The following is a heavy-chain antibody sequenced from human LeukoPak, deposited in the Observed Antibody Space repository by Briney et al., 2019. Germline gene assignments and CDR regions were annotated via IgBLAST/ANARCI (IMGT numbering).Heavy chain of an antibody. J-gene: IGHJ6*02. V-gene: IGHV3-11*01. D-gene: IGHD2-2*01. CDR2: ISSSGSTI. Sequence: PGGSLRLSCAASGFTFSDYYMSWIRQAPGKGLEWVSYISSSGSTIYYADSVKGRFTISRDNAKNSLHLQMNSLRAEDTAVYYCAGDIVVVPAAIWEIHYYYGMDVWGQGTTVTVSS. CDR1: GFTFSDYY. CDR3: AGDIVVVPAAIWEIHYYYGMDV.